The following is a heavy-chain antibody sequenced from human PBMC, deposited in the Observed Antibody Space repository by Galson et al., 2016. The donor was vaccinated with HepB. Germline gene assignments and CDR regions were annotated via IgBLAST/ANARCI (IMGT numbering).Heavy chain of an antibody. CDR1: GGSFSGYY. CDR2: INHSGST. Sequence: SETLSLTCAVYGGSFSGYYWSWIRQPPGKGLEWIGEINHSGSTNYNPSLKSRVSISVDMSKNQFSLKLSSVTAADTAVYYCVRGGLHAAGVSSDYYSDAFDIWGLGTMVTVAS. J-gene: IGHJ3*02. V-gene: IGHV4-34*01. D-gene: IGHD3-22*01. CDR3: VRGGLHAAGVSSDYYSDAFDI.